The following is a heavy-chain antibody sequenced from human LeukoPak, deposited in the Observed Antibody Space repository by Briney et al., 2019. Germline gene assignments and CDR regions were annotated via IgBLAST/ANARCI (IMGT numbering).Heavy chain of an antibody. J-gene: IGHJ4*02. CDR1: GGSISSYY. CDR3: ARAQYDILTGYSAYFDY. Sequence: SETLSLTCTVSGGSISSYYWSWIRQPPGKGLEWIGYIYYSGSTNYNPSLKSRVTISVDMSKNQFSLKLSSVTAADTAVYYCARAQYDILTGYSAYFDYWGQGTLVTVSS. CDR2: IYYSGST. D-gene: IGHD3-9*01. V-gene: IGHV4-59*12.